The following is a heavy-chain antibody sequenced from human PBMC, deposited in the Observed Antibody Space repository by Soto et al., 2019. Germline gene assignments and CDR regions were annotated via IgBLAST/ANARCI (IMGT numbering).Heavy chain of an antibody. D-gene: IGHD1-1*01. CDR2: TNPDGIT. CDR3: ARHRTGSRGIVF. Sequence: SETLSLTCAVYGGSFSGDYWVWVRHPPGKGLEWIGETNPDGITKYKPSRSSRVTILVDAAKNQFSLTLSSVTAADAALYSCARHRTGSRGIVFWGQGILLAVSS. V-gene: IGHV4-34*01. J-gene: IGHJ4*02. CDR1: GGSFSGDY.